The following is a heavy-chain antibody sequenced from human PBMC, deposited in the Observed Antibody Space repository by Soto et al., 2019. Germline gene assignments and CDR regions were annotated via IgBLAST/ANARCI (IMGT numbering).Heavy chain of an antibody. D-gene: IGHD3-10*01. CDR2: INPSGGST. V-gene: IGHV1-46*01. Sequence: ASVKVSCKASGDTFTANYIHWVRQAPGQGLEWMGIINPSGGSTSYAQKFQGRVTMTRDTSTSTVYMELSSLRSEDTAVYYCARDRHLLTYYYGSGSYPLDYWGQGTLVTV. CDR1: GDTFTANY. J-gene: IGHJ4*02. CDR3: ARDRHLLTYYYGSGSYPLDY.